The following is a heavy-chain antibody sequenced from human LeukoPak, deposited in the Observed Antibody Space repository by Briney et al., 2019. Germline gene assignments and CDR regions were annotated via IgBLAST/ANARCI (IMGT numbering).Heavy chain of an antibody. CDR2: IKQDGSEK. V-gene: IGHV3-7*01. CDR3: ARVRGYSSSGFDY. CDR1: GFTFSSYW. D-gene: IGHD6-13*01. J-gene: IGHJ4*02. Sequence: GGSLRLSCAASGFTFSSYWMSWVRQAPGKGLEWVANIKQDGSEKYYVDSVKGRFTISRDNAKNSLYLQMNSLRAEDMAVYYCARVRGYSSSGFDYWGQGTLVTVSS.